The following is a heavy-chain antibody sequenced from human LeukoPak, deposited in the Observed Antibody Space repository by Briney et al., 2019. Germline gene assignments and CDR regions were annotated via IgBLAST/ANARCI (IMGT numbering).Heavy chain of an antibody. Sequence: ASVKVSCKASGGTFSSYAISWVRQAPGQGLEWMGGIIPIFGTANYAQKFQGRVTITADESTSTAYMELSSLRSEDTAVYYCATDGRNAFDIWGQGTMVTVSS. V-gene: IGHV1-69*13. J-gene: IGHJ3*02. CDR1: GGTFSSYA. CDR2: IIPIFGTA. CDR3: ATDGRNAFDI. D-gene: IGHD1-26*01.